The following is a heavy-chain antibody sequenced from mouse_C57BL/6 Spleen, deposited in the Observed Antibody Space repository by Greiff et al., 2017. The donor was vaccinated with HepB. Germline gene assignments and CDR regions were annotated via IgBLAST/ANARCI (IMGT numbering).Heavy chain of an antibody. CDR2: IWSGGST. Sequence: VQLQQSGPGLVQPSQSLSITCTVSGFSLTSYGVHWVRQSPGKGLEWLGVIWSGGSTDYNAAFISRLSISKDNSKSQVFFKMNSLQADDTAIYYCARRFYSNDAMDYWGQGTSVTVSS. V-gene: IGHV2-2*01. CDR3: ARRFYSNDAMDY. CDR1: GFSLTSYG. D-gene: IGHD2-5*01. J-gene: IGHJ4*01.